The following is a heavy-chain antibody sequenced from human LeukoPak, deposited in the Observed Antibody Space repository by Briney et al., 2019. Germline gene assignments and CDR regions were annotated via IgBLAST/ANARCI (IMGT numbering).Heavy chain of an antibody. CDR2: INPSGGST. D-gene: IGHD3-22*01. CDR3: ARTDSSGYSDDY. J-gene: IGHJ4*02. V-gene: IGHV1-46*01. CDR1: GYTFTSYY. Sequence: ASVKVSCKASGYTFTSYYLHWVRQAPGQGLEWMGIINPSGGSTSYAQKFQGRVTMTRDTSTSTVYMELSSLRSEDTAVYCCARTDSSGYSDDYWGQGTLVTVSS.